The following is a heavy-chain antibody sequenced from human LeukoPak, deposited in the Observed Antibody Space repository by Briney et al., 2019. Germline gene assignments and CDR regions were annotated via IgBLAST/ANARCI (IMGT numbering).Heavy chain of an antibody. Sequence: GESLKISCKGSGYSFTSYWIGWVRQMPGKGLEWMGIIYPGDSETRYSPSFQGQVTISADKSISTTYLQWSSLKASDTAMYYCARHRYCSGGSCYSDYWGQGTLVTVSS. V-gene: IGHV5-51*01. D-gene: IGHD2-15*01. CDR1: GYSFTSYW. CDR2: IYPGDSET. CDR3: ARHRYCSGGSCYSDY. J-gene: IGHJ4*02.